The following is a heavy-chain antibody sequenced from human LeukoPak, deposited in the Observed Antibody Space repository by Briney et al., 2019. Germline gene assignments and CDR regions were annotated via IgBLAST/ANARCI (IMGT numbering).Heavy chain of an antibody. CDR3: ARSGSWSAFDI. V-gene: IGHV4-59*01. CDR1: GDSISSYY. J-gene: IGHJ3*02. D-gene: IGHD1-1*01. CDR2: IYYSGST. Sequence: SETLSLTCTVSGDSISSYYWSWIRQSPGKGLEWIGYIYYSGSTNYNPSLESRVTISVDTSKNQFSLKLSSVTAADTAVYYCARSGSWSAFDIWGQGTMVTVSS.